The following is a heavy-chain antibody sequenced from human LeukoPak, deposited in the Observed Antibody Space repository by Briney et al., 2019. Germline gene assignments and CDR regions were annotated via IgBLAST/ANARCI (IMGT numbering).Heavy chain of an antibody. CDR3: ARGVIVGAITFDY. CDR2: INHSGST. Sequence: SETLSLTCAVYGGSFSGYYWSWIRQPPGKGLEWIGEINHSGSTNYNPSLKSRDTISVDTSKNQFSLKLSSVTAADTAVYYCARGVIVGAITFDYWGQGTLVTVSS. CDR1: GGSFSGYY. J-gene: IGHJ4*02. D-gene: IGHD1-26*01. V-gene: IGHV4-34*01.